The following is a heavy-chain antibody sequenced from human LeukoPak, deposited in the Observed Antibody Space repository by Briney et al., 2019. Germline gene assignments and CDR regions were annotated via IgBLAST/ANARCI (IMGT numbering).Heavy chain of an antibody. CDR1: GGSISSYY. D-gene: IGHD3-3*01. V-gene: IGHV4-59*01. J-gene: IGHJ4*02. Sequence: SETLPLTCTVSGGSISSYYWSWIRQPPGKGLEWIGYIYYSGSTNYNPSLKSRVTISVDTSKNQFSLKLSSVAAADTAVSYCARTTIFGVALDYWGQGTPVTVSS. CDR2: IYYSGST. CDR3: ARTTIFGVALDY.